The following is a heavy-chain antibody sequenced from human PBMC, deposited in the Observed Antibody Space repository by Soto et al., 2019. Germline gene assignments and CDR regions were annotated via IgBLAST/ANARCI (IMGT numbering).Heavy chain of an antibody. J-gene: IGHJ3*02. CDR1: GYTFTSYD. V-gene: IGHV1-8*01. D-gene: IGHD2-15*01. CDR3: GRVVAEDAFDI. CDR2: MSPNSGNT. Sequence: ASVKVSCKASGYTFTSYDINWVRQATGQGLEWMGWMSPNSGNTGYAQKFQGRVTMTRNTSISTAYMELSSLRSEDTAVYYCGRVVAEDAFDIWGQGTMVTVSS.